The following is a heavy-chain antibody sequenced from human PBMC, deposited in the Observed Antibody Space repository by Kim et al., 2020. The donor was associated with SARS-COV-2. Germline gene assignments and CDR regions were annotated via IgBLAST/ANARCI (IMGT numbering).Heavy chain of an antibody. D-gene: IGHD3-22*01. V-gene: IGHV1-69*13. J-gene: IGHJ4*02. Sequence: SVKVSCKASGGTFSSYAISWVRQAPGQGLEWMGGIIPIFGTANYAQKFQGRVTITADESTSTAYMELSSLRSEDTAVYYCARGGNPDYDSSGWDWGQGTLVTVSS. CDR3: ARGGNPDYDSSGWD. CDR1: GGTFSSYA. CDR2: IIPIFGTA.